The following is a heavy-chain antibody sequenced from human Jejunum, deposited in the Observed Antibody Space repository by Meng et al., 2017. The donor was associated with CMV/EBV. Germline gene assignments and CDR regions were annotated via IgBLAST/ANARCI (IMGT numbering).Heavy chain of an antibody. V-gene: IGHV4-4*02. CDR3: VRGRCTRTSCYKGAFDF. CDR1: DSISNLNW. D-gene: IGHD2-2*02. Sequence: DSISNLNWWNLVRQSPGQGLEWLGEKSPTESSNYDPSLKSRVTISVDRSKNQFSLKLTSVTAADTAVYYCVRGRCTRTSCYKGAFDFWSQGTLVTVSS. J-gene: IGHJ4*02. CDR2: KSPTESS.